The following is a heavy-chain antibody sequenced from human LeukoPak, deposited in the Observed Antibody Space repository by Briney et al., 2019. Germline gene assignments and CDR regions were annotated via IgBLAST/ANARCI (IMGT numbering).Heavy chain of an antibody. J-gene: IGHJ4*02. CDR1: GFTFSSYG. V-gene: IGHV3-30*02. D-gene: IGHD5-18*01. CDR2: IRYDGSNK. CDR3: ARGYSYGYRYFDY. Sequence: GGSLRLSCAASGFTFSSYGMHWVRQAPGKGLEWVAFIRYDGSNKYYADSVKGRFTISRDNSKNTLYLQMNSLRAEDTAVYYCARGYSYGYRYFDYWGQGTLVTVSS.